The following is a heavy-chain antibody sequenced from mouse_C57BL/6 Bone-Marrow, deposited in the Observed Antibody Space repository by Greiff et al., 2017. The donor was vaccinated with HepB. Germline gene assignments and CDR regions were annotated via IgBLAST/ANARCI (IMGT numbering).Heavy chain of an antibody. CDR2: IYPRSGNT. Sequence: QVQLKESGAELARPGASVKLSCKASGYTFTSYGISWVKQRTGQGLEWIGEIYPRSGNTYYNEKFKGKATLTADKSSSTAYMELRSLTSEDSAVYFCAREHYYGLDYWGQGTTLTVSS. D-gene: IGHD1-1*01. V-gene: IGHV1-81*01. J-gene: IGHJ2*01. CDR3: AREHYYGLDY. CDR1: GYTFTSYG.